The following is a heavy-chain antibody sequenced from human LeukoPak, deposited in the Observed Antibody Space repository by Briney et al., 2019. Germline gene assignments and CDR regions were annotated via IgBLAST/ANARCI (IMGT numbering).Heavy chain of an antibody. CDR2: ISSCGHYT. Sequence: GESLPLSCEVSGFPFSSSPMSWVRQAPGKGPELDSGISSCGHYTYNPDSAKARFPISRDNPKQTLYLQMNGVRAEDTALDYCAKDGSWGDCYYYFCIDVWGKGTTVTVSS. D-gene: IGHD3-16*01. J-gene: IGHJ6*03. CDR3: AKDGSWGDCYYYFCIDV. V-gene: IGHV3-23*01. CDR1: GFPFSSSP.